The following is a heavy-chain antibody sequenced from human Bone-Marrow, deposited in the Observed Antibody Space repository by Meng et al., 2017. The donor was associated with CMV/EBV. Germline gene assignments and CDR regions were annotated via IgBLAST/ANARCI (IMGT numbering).Heavy chain of an antibody. CDR2: INPSGGST. D-gene: IGHD4-11*01. V-gene: IGHV1-46*01. J-gene: IGHJ4*02. Sequence: ASVKVSCKASGFTFTTCLMHWVRQAPGQGLEWMGMINPSGGSTAYAQKFQGRVTMTRDTSTSTVYMELSSLRSEDTAVYYCARVPTRTTVTTFDVWGQGNLVTVSS. CDR1: GFTFTTCL. CDR3: ARVPTRTTVTTFDV.